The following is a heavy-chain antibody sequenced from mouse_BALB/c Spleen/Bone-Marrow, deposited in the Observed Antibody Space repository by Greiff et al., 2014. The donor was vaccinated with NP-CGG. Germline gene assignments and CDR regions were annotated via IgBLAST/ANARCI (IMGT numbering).Heavy chain of an antibody. CDR1: GYTFTTYY. V-gene: IGHV1S81*02. D-gene: IGHD4-1*01. Sequence: QVQLQQSGAELVKPGTSVKLSCKASGYTFTTYYMYWVKQRPGQGLEWIGEINPNNGGTNFEEKFRSKATLTVDKSSSTAYMQLSSLTSEDSAVYYCTRGRTWDFDYWGQGTTLTVSS. J-gene: IGHJ2*01. CDR2: INPNNGGT. CDR3: TRGRTWDFDY.